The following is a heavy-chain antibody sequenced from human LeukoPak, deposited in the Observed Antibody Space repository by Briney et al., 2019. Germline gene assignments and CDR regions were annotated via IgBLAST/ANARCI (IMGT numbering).Heavy chain of an antibody. V-gene: IGHV3-7*01. CDR2: INQGGSRL. CDR3: ARLKDDVTKLDY. D-gene: IGHD2-8*01. Sequence: GGSLRLSCAGSGFTFGRDWMSWVRQAPGKGLEWVASINQGGSRLHYLDSVTGRFIISRDDAQNSLFLQMTRLRVDDTAVYYCARLKDDVTKLDYWGQGTLVSVSS. J-gene: IGHJ4*02. CDR1: GFTFGRDW.